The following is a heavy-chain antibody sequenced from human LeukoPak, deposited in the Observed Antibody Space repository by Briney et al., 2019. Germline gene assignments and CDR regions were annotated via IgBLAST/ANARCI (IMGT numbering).Heavy chain of an antibody. Sequence: SETLSLTCAVSGGSISSGGYSWSWIRQPPGKGLEWIGYIYHSGSTYYNPSLKSRVTISVDRSKNQFSLKLSSVTAADTAVYYCARGHSSGYYSCWGQGTLVTVSS. J-gene: IGHJ4*02. CDR3: ARGHSSGYYSC. V-gene: IGHV4-30-2*01. CDR2: IYHSGST. CDR1: GGSISSGGYS. D-gene: IGHD3-22*01.